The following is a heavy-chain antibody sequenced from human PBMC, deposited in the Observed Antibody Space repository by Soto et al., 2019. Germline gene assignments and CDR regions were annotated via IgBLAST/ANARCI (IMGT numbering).Heavy chain of an antibody. Sequence: QVQLVESGGGLVKPGGSLRLSCEASGFTFRDYYMSWVRQAPGKGLEWLSFISSSGTTIYYADSVRGRFIISRDNAKRSVYLLMSGLRAEDTAVYYCASDQMSFRSGYSHYFDYWGRGTRVTVSS. CDR3: ASDQMSFRSGYSHYFDY. D-gene: IGHD3-3*01. CDR2: ISSSGTTI. V-gene: IGHV3-11*01. J-gene: IGHJ4*01. CDR1: GFTFRDYY.